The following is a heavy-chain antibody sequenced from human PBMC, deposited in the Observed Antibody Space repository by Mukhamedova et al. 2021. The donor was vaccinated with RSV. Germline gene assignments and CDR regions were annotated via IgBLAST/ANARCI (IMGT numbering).Heavy chain of an antibody. CDR3: ARGDIVVVPAAIPTYNWFDP. CDR2: IIPIFGTA. V-gene: IGHV1-69*01. Sequence: GQGLEWMGGIIPIFGTANYAQKFQGRVTITADESTSTAYMELSSLRSEDTAVYYCARGDIVVVPAAIPTYNWFDPWGQVTLVTV. D-gene: IGHD2-2*02. J-gene: IGHJ5*02.